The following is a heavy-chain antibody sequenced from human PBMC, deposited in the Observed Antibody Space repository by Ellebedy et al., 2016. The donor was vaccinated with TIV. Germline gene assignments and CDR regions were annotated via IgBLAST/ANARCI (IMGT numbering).Heavy chain of an antibody. Sequence: AASVKVSCKASGYTFTSYGITWVRQAPGQGLEWMGWINIYAGHTNHAQELQGRVTITADKSTSPAYMELSSLRSEDTAVYYCAIWENYYDSSVTEGDWGQGTLVTVSS. CDR2: INIYAGHT. V-gene: IGHV1-18*01. D-gene: IGHD3-22*01. CDR3: AIWENYYDSSVTEGD. J-gene: IGHJ4*02. CDR1: GYTFTSYG.